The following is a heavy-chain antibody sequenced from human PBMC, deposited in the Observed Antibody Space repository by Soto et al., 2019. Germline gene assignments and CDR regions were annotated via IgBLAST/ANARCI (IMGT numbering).Heavy chain of an antibody. Sequence: QVQLVQSGAEVKKPGSSVKVSCKASGGTFSSYTISWVRQAPGQGLEWMGRIIPILGIAKYAQKFQGRVTITADKSTSTAYMELSSLRSEDTAVYYCAREEYYYGSGAFFVYWGQGTLGIVSS. CDR1: GGTFSSYT. D-gene: IGHD3-10*01. CDR2: IIPILGIA. J-gene: IGHJ4*02. V-gene: IGHV1-69*08. CDR3: AREEYYYGSGAFFVY.